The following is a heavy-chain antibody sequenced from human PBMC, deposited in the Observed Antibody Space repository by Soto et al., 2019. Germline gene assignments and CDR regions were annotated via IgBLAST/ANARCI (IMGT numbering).Heavy chain of an antibody. D-gene: IGHD5-18*01. CDR1: GGTFSSYT. Sequence: QVQLVQSGAEVKKPGSSVKVSCKASGGTFSSYTISWVRQAPGQGLEWMGRIIPILGIANYAQKFQGRVTITADKSTSTAYMELSSLRSEDTAMYYCAREGDTAMVSHYYYYMDVWGKGTTVTVSS. V-gene: IGHV1-69*08. CDR3: AREGDTAMVSHYYYYMDV. J-gene: IGHJ6*03. CDR2: IIPILGIA.